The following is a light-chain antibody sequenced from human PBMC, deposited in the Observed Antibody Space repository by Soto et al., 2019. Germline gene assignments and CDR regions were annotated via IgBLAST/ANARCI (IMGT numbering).Light chain of an antibody. J-gene: IGKJ2*01. V-gene: IGKV3-15*01. CDR2: GAS. Sequence: EIVMTQSPATLSVSPGERVTLSCRASQSVSSDLAWYQQKSGQAPRLLIYGASTRATGIPVRFSGSGSGAEFTLTISSLQSEDFAVYYCQRYNKWPPYTFGQGTKLEIK. CDR1: QSVSSD. CDR3: QRYNKWPPYT.